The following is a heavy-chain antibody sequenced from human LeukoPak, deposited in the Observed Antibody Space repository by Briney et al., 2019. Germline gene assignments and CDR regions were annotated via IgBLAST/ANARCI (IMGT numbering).Heavy chain of an antibody. J-gene: IGHJ4*02. Sequence: SETLSLTCAVYGGSFSGYYWSWIRQPPGKGLEWIGEINHSGSTNYNPSLKSRVTISVDTSKNQFSLKLSSVTAADTAVCYCARGGVYNFDYWGQGTLVTVSS. CDR1: GGSFSGYY. CDR2: INHSGST. CDR3: ARGGVYNFDY. V-gene: IGHV4-34*01. D-gene: IGHD3-10*01.